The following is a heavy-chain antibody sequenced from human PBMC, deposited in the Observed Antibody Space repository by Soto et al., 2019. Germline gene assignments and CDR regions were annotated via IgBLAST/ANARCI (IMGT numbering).Heavy chain of an antibody. V-gene: IGHV3-15*01. Sequence: EVQLVESGGGLVKPGGSLRLSCAASGFIFTNAWMSWVRQAPGKGLEWVGRIKSNSDGGTTDYAAPVKGRFTISRDDSKNTLSLQMTSLKTEDTALYYCTTYGVAVAGAPAPFDYWGQGTLVTVSS. CDR2: IKSNSDGGTT. D-gene: IGHD6-19*01. J-gene: IGHJ4*02. CDR3: TTYGVAVAGAPAPFDY. CDR1: GFIFTNAW.